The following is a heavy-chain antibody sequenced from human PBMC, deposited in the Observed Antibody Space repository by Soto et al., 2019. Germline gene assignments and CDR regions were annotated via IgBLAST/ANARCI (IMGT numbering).Heavy chain of an antibody. V-gene: IGHV4-59*01. CDR1: RGSISSYY. Sequence: SETLSLTCSVSRGSISSYYWSWVRQPPGKGLEWIGFIHRTGSTKYNPSLESRVAISVDTSQNQLSLRLSSVTAADTAVYYCARESAGSGKNNWFDPWGQGILVTVSS. CDR3: ARESAGSGKNNWFDP. J-gene: IGHJ5*02. D-gene: IGHD3-10*01. CDR2: IHRTGST.